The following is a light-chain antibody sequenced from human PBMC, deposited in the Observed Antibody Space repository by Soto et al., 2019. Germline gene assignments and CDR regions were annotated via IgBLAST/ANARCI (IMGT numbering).Light chain of an antibody. CDR1: SSDVGSYNL. CDR2: EVS. J-gene: IGLJ1*01. Sequence: QSALTQPASVSGSPGQSITISCTGTSSDVGSYNLVSWYQQHSGKAPKLMIYEVSKRPSGVSNRFSGSMSGNTASLTISGLQAEVEADYYCCSYAGSSTPYVFGTGTKVTVL. CDR3: CSYAGSSTPYV. V-gene: IGLV2-23*02.